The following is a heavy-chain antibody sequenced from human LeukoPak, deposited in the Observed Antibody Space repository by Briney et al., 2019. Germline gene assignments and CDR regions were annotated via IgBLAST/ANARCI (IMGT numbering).Heavy chain of an antibody. CDR2: IGEEKSGSWT. J-gene: IGHJ1*01. CDR3: ASSVHYDSSGYPQH. D-gene: IGHD3-22*01. V-gene: IGHV3-23*01. Sequence: GGSLRLSCAASGFALSNYPMGWVRQAPGKGLEWVSGIGEEKSGSWTKSADFVKGRFTISRDNSKNTLYLQLNSLRAEDTAVYYCASSVHYDSSGYPQHWGQGTLVTVSS. CDR1: GFALSNYP.